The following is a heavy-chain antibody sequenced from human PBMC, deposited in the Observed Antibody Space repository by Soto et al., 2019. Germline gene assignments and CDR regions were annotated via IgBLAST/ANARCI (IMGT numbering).Heavy chain of an antibody. V-gene: IGHV1-69*13. Sequence: SVKVSCKASGGTFSSYAISWVRQAPGQGLEWMGGIIPIFGTANYAQKFQGRVTITADESTSTAYMELSSLRSEDTAVYYCARTPGIGVVNWFDPWGQGTLVTVSS. CDR2: IIPIFGTA. CDR1: GGTFSSYA. D-gene: IGHD3-3*01. CDR3: ARTPGIGVVNWFDP. J-gene: IGHJ5*02.